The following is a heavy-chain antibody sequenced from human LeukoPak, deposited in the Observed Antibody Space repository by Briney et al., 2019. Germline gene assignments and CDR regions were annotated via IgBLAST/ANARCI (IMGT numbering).Heavy chain of an antibody. D-gene: IGHD1-1*01. CDR1: GFTVSTNY. J-gene: IGHJ4*02. CDR3: AKGAWRTFFDN. CDR2: VSRGSST. Sequence: PGGSLRLSCVASGFTVSTNYMSWVRQIPGKGLEWVSMVSRGSSTYYADSVKGRFTISRDNSKNTLYLQINSLRADDTAVYYCAKGAWRTFFDNWGQGALVTVSS. V-gene: IGHV3-53*01.